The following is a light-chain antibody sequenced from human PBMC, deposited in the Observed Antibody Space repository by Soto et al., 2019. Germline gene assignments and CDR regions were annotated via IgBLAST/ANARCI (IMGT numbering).Light chain of an antibody. Sequence: EIVLTQSPATLSSFPGDRVTLSCRASQYINTRLAWYQQKPGQAPRLLIYGASTRATGIPARFSGSGSGTEFTLTISSLQSEDFAVYYCQQYNNWPRTFGQGTKVDI. CDR3: QQYNNWPRT. CDR2: GAS. CDR1: QYINTR. J-gene: IGKJ1*01. V-gene: IGKV3-15*01.